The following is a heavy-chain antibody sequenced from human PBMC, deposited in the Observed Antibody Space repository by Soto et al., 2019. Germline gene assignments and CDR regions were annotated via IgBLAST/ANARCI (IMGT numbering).Heavy chain of an antibody. D-gene: IGHD3-10*01. J-gene: IGHJ6*02. V-gene: IGHV2-70*11. CDR2: IDWDDDK. Sequence: PAQTPSRACMLFSVVPVSIKKDVVWIRQPPGKALEWLARIDWDDDKYYSTSLKTRLTISKDTSKNQVVLTMTNMDPVDTATYYCARTTMVRGLPYYYYGMDVWGQGTTVTVSS. CDR3: ARTTMVRGLPYYYYGMDV. CDR1: SVVPVSIKKD.